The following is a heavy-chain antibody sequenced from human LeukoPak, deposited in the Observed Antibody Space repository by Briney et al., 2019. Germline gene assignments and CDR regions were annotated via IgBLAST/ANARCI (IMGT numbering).Heavy chain of an antibody. V-gene: IGHV3-30*18. Sequence: GGSLRLSCAASGFTFSSYGMHWVRQAPGKGLEWVAVISYDGSNKYYADSVKDRFTISRDNSKNTLYLQMNSLRAEDTAVYYCAKEQPGPFDYWGQGTLVTVSS. J-gene: IGHJ4*02. D-gene: IGHD1-14*01. CDR1: GFTFSSYG. CDR2: ISYDGSNK. CDR3: AKEQPGPFDY.